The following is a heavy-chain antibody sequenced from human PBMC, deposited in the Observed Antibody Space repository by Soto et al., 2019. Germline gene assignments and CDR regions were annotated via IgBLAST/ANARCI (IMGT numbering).Heavy chain of an antibody. D-gene: IGHD6-6*01. V-gene: IGHV1-69*01. CDR2: IIPLTETP. CDR3: AIGTRNSSTCDF. Sequence: QVQVVQSGAEVKKPGSSVKVSCKASGVTFSNYAISWVRQAPGHGLEWVGGIIPLTETPVYAQTVQGRLTITADESTSAAYVELSSLRSDDTAVYYWAIGTRNSSTCDFWGPGTLVPVSS. CDR1: GVTFSNYA. J-gene: IGHJ4*02.